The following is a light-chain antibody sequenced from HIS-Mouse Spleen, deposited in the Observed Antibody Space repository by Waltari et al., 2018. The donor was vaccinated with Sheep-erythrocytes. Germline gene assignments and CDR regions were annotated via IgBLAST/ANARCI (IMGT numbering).Light chain of an antibody. Sequence: QSALTQPASVSGSPGQSITISCTGTSSDVGSYNRASWYQQHPGKAPNLMIYEGSKRPSGVSNRFSGSKSGNTASLTISGLQAEDEADYYCCSYAGSSTYVFGTGTKVTVL. CDR1: SSDVGSYNR. V-gene: IGLV2-23*01. CDR3: CSYAGSSTYV. CDR2: EGS. J-gene: IGLJ1*01.